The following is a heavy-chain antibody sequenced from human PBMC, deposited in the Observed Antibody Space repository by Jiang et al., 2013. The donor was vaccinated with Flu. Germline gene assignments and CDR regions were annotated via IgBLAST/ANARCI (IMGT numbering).Heavy chain of an antibody. CDR1: GYSFSDYY. CDR2: INPKTGGT. Sequence: QLVESGAEVKKPGASLKVSCKASGYSFSDYYLHWVRRAPGQGLEWMGWINPKTGGTNFAQKFQGRVTMTRDTSINTVYMELNRLGSDDTAVYYCARGRLNRRGTQHSAIDIWGQGTKVGVAS. V-gene: IGHV1-2*02. J-gene: IGHJ3*02. CDR3: ARGRLNRRGTQHSAIDI. D-gene: IGHD2/OR15-2a*01.